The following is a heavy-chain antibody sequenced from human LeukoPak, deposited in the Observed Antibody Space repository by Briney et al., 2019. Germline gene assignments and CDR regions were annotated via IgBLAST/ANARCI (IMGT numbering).Heavy chain of an antibody. J-gene: IGHJ6*03. CDR2: IKKDGGEK. CDR3: ARKYGSGSYYYMDV. D-gene: IGHD3-10*01. Sequence: PGGSLRLSCAASGFTFSSYWMTWVRQAPGKGLEWVANIKKDGGEKVYVDSVKGRFTISRDNAKKSLFLQMNSLRAEDTAVYYCARKYGSGSYYYMDVWGKGTTVTVSS. CDR1: GFTFSSYW. V-gene: IGHV3-7*01.